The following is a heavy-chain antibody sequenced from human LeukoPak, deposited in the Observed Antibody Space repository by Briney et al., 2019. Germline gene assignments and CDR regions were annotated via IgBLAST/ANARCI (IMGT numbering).Heavy chain of an antibody. CDR1: GFTFSGYW. CDR3: ATGGGWVPSFGVVTHIDV. CDR2: IDNDGHGI. Sequence: GGSLRLSCAASGFTFSGYWMHWVCQGPEKGLELVSRIDNDGHGILYADSVKGRFTTPRDNAKNTLYLQMNSLRFEDTAVYYCATGGGWVPSFGVVTHIDVWGKGTTVTVSS. V-gene: IGHV3-74*03. D-gene: IGHD3-3*01. J-gene: IGHJ6*03.